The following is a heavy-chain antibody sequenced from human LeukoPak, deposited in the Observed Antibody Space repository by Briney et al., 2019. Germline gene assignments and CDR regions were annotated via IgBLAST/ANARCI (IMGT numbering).Heavy chain of an antibody. CDR1: GFIFRSFY. D-gene: IGHD2-2*01. CDR2: IKHDGSER. Sequence: GGSLRLSCTASGFIFRSFYMSWVRQAPGRGLEWVANIKHDGSERDYVDSLKGRFTISRDNAKNSLYLQMNSLRAEDTAIYYCARYCSSSRCHDAFDIWGQGTMVTVSS. V-gene: IGHV3-7*01. CDR3: ARYCSSSRCHDAFDI. J-gene: IGHJ3*02.